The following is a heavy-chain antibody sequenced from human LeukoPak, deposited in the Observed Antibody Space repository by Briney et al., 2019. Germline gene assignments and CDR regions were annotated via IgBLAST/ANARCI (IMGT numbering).Heavy chain of an antibody. J-gene: IGHJ5*02. D-gene: IGHD6-13*01. V-gene: IGHV5-10-1*01. CDR1: GYSFTSYW. CDR3: ARFKGIAAAGTDWFDP. CDR2: IDPSDSYT. Sequence: GESLKISCKGSGYSFTSYWISWVRQMPGKGLEWMGRIDPSDSYTNYSPSFQGHVTISADKSISTAYLQWSSLKASDTAMYYCARFKGIAAAGTDWFDPWGQGTLVTVSP.